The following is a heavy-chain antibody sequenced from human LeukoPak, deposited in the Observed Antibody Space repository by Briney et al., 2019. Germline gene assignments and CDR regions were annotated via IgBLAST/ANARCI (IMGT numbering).Heavy chain of an antibody. Sequence: PSETLSLTCTVSGGSISISTYYWGWIRQPPGKGLEWIGSIYYSGSTDYNPSLKSRVTISIDTSKNQFSLKLSSVTAADTTVYYCARIAARTVDYWGQGTLVTVSS. D-gene: IGHD6-6*01. CDR3: ARIAARTVDY. V-gene: IGHV4-39*07. CDR1: GGSISISTYY. J-gene: IGHJ4*02. CDR2: IYYSGST.